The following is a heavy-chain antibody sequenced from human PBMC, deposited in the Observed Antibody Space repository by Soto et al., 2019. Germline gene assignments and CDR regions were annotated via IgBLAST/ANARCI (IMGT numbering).Heavy chain of an antibody. CDR2: IDSSGEK. J-gene: IGHJ5*02. V-gene: IGHV2-26*01. Sequence: QVTLKESGPVLVKDTETLTSRCTVSGLSITDSEMGVSWIRQPPGQPLEWLAHIDSSGEKSYRTFLKSRLAISKYTSKSQIVLSMTNMDPADTATYYCARRHLAVAVSPWCDPWGQGIPVTVSS. CDR1: GLSITDSEMG. D-gene: IGHD6-19*01. CDR3: ARRHLAVAVSPWCDP.